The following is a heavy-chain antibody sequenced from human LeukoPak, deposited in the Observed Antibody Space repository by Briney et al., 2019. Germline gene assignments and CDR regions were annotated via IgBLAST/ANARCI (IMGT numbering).Heavy chain of an antibody. D-gene: IGHD5-24*01. Sequence: GGSLRLSCAASGFTFSIYAMSWVRQAPGKGLEWVSDISDSGGTTFYADSVKGRFTISRDNSKNTLYLQMNSLRAEDTAVYYCARESSGVEDYAFDIWGQGTMVTVSS. CDR2: ISDSGGTT. CDR3: ARESSGVEDYAFDI. CDR1: GFTFSIYA. J-gene: IGHJ3*02. V-gene: IGHV3-23*01.